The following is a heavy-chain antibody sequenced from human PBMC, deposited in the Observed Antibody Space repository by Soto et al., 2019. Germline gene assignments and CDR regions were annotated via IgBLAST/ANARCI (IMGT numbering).Heavy chain of an antibody. CDR2: IYYSGST. CDR1: GGSISSYY. V-gene: IGHV4-59*01. Sequence: SETLSLTCTVSGGSISSYYWSWIRQPPGKGLEWIGYIYYSGSTNYNPSLKSRVTISVDTSKNQFSLKLSSVTAADTAVYYCARDLRGGSSSWFFDYWGQGTLVTVS. J-gene: IGHJ4*02. CDR3: ARDLRGGSSSWFFDY. D-gene: IGHD6-13*01.